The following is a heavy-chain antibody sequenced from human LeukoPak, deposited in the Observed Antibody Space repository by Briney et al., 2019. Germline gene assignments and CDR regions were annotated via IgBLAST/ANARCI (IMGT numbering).Heavy chain of an antibody. J-gene: IGHJ4*02. V-gene: IGHV4-39*01. D-gene: IGHD6-6*01. CDR1: GGSISSSSYY. CDR3: ARRSSSSPHFDY. CDR2: IYYSGST. Sequence: KTSETLSLTCTVSGGSISSSSYYWGWIRQPPGKGLEWIGSIYYSGSTYYNPSLKSRVTISVDTSKNQFSLKLSSVTAADTAVYYCARRSSSSPHFDYWGQGTLVTVSS.